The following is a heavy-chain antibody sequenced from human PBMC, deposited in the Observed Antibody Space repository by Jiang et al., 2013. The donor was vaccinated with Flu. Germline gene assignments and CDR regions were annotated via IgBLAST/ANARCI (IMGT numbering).Heavy chain of an antibody. D-gene: IGHD2-15*01. V-gene: IGHV1-18*01. CDR1: GYTFTSYG. CDR3: ARRGEGNSGGSCYSKCAVDY. Sequence: GAEVKKPGASVKVSCKASGYTFTSYGISWVRQAPGQGLEWMGWISAYNGNTNYAQKLQGRVTMTTDTSTSTAYMELRSLRSDDTAVYYCARRGEGNSGGSCYSKCAVDYWGQGTLVTVSS. J-gene: IGHJ4*02. CDR2: ISAYNGNT.